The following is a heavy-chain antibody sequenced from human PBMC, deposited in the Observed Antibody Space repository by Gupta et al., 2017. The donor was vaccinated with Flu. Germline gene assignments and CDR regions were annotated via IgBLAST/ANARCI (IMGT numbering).Heavy chain of an antibody. Sequence: QVQLQESGPGLVKPSQTLSRTCTVSGGSISSGGYYWSWIRQHPGKGLEWIGYIYDSGSTYYTPSLKSRVTISVDTSKNQFDLKLSSVTAADTAVYDWARGEAFGSSSSIDYWGQGTLGTVSS. CDR1: GGSISSGGYY. D-gene: IGHD6-6*01. V-gene: IGHV4-31*03. J-gene: IGHJ4*02. CDR2: IYDSGST. CDR3: ARGEAFGSSSSIDY.